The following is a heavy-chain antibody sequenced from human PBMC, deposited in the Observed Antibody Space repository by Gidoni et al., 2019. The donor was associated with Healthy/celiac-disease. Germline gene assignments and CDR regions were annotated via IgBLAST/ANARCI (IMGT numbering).Heavy chain of an antibody. CDR1: GGSISSSSYY. J-gene: IGHJ5*02. Sequence: QLQLQESGPGLVKPSETLSLTCTVSGGSISSSSYYWGWIRQPPGKGLEWIGSIYYSGSTYYNPSLKSRVTISVDTSKNQFSLKLSSVTAADTAVYYCARHHTYEVVTPYNWFDPWGQGTLVTVSS. CDR2: IYYSGST. D-gene: IGHD2-15*01. CDR3: ARHHTYEVVTPYNWFDP. V-gene: IGHV4-39*01.